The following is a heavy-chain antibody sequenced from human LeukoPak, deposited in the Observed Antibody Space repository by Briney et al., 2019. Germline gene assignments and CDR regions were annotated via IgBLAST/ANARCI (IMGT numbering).Heavy chain of an antibody. J-gene: IGHJ4*02. CDR2: ISYDGSNK. CDR1: GFTFSSYA. V-gene: IGHV3-30*18. CDR3: AKADSSGWYGGDFDY. Sequence: GGSLRLSCAASGFTFSSYAMSWVRQAPGKGLEWVAVISYDGSNKYYADSVKGRFTISRDNSKNTLYLQMNSLRAEDTAVYYCAKADSSGWYGGDFDYWGQGTPVTVSS. D-gene: IGHD6-19*01.